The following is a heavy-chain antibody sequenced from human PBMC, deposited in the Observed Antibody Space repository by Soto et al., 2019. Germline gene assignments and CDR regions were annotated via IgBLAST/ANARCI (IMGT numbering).Heavy chain of an antibody. CDR1: GYTFTSYY. V-gene: IGHV1-46*01. CDR2: INPSGGST. D-gene: IGHD3-22*01. CDR3: ARDMYYYDSSGYYNGGYYYYGMDV. Sequence: ASVKVSCKASGYTFTSYYMHWVRQAPGQGLEWMGIINPSGGSTSYAQKFQGRVTMTRDTSTSTVYMELSSLRSEDTAVYYCARDMYYYDSSGYYNGGYYYYGMDVWGQGTTVTVSS. J-gene: IGHJ6*02.